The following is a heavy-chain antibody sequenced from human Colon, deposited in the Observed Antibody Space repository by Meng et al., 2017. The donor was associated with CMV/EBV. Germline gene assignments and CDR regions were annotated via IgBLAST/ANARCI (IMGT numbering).Heavy chain of an antibody. J-gene: IGHJ4*02. CDR1: GFTFSSYS. V-gene: IGHV3-23*01. CDR3: AKDRHPYYDFWSGPSFDY. D-gene: IGHD3-3*01. CDR2: ISGSGGST. Sequence: GESLKISCAASGFTFSSYSMNWVRQAPGKGLEWVSAISGSGGSTYYADSVKGRFTISRDNSKNTLYLQMNSLRAEDTAVYYCAKDRHPYYDFWSGPSFDYWGQGTLVTVSS.